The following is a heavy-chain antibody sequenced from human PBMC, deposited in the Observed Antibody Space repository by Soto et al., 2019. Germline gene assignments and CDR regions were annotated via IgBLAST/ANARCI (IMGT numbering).Heavy chain of an antibody. CDR3: ARNAYQLPIFSYYYGMDV. CDR2: IFYNGNT. D-gene: IGHD2-2*01. V-gene: IGHV4-39*01. J-gene: IGHJ6*02. CDR1: GGSISRSNYN. Sequence: QLQLQESGPGLVKPSETLSLTCIVSGGSISRSNYNWGWIRQPPGKGLEWIGSIFYNGNTYYNPSLQSRVIISADTSRNQFPLDLTSVTAADTAVYYCARNAYQLPIFSYYYGMDVWGQGTTVIVSS.